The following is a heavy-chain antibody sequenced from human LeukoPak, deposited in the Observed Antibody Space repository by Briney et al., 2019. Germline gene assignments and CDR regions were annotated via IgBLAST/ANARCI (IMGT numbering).Heavy chain of an antibody. Sequence: GGSLRLSCAASGFTVSRNYMSWVRQAPGKGLECVSVIYSGGRTYYADSVKGRFTISRDNSKNTLYLQMNSLRAEDTAVYYCAKDYEPLVGVHRWGDWFDPWGQGTLVTVSS. J-gene: IGHJ5*02. CDR2: IYSGGRT. V-gene: IGHV3-53*01. CDR1: GFTVSRNY. D-gene: IGHD1-26*01. CDR3: AKDYEPLVGVHRWGDWFDP.